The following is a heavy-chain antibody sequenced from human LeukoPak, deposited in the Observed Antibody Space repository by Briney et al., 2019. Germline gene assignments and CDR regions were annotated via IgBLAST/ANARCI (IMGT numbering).Heavy chain of an antibody. D-gene: IGHD6-13*01. CDR1: GFTFSSYW. CDR3: AAAESISWFRNYYYYMDV. V-gene: IGHV3-7*01. Sequence: GGSLRLSSAASGFTFSSYWMSWVRQAPGKGLEWVANIKQDGSEKYYVDSVKGRFTISRDNAKNSLYLQMNSLRAEDTAVYYCAAAESISWFRNYYYYMDVWGKGTTVTVSS. CDR2: IKQDGSEK. J-gene: IGHJ6*03.